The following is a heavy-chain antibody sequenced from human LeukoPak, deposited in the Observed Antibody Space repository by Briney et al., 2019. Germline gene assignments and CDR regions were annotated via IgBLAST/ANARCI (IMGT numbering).Heavy chain of an antibody. CDR3: ASSAVATYYFDY. CDR1: GFTFSSYA. D-gene: IGHD6-19*01. Sequence: GGSLRLSCAASGFTFSSYAMHWVRQAPGKGLDYVSAISSNGGSTYYANSVKGRFTISRDNSKNTLYLQMGSLRAEDMAVYYCASSAVATYYFDYWGQGTLVTVSS. CDR2: ISSNGGST. J-gene: IGHJ4*02. V-gene: IGHV3-64*01.